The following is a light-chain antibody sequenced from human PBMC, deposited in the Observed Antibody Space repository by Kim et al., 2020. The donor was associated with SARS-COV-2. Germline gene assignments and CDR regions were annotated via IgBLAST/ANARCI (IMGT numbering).Light chain of an antibody. Sequence: NFMLTQPHSVSASPGKTVTISGTRSSGSFASTYVQWYQQRPGSAPTTVIYEDTQRPSGVPDRFSGSIDSSSNSASLTISGLKTEDEADYYCQSYDSSIWVFGGGTQLTVL. CDR1: SGSFASTY. J-gene: IGLJ3*02. CDR2: EDT. V-gene: IGLV6-57*04. CDR3: QSYDSSIWV.